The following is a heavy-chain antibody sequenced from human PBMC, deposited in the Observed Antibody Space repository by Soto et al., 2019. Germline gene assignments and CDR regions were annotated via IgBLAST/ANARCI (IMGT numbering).Heavy chain of an antibody. D-gene: IGHD6-19*01. CDR3: ERMYSIGSGGFQP. CDR1: GYSITAGGYY. V-gene: IGHV4-39*07. J-gene: IGHJ5*02. CDR2: FYSSGSI. Sequence: PSETLSLTCFVSGYSITAGGYYWSWIRHHPGKGLDWIGSFYSSGSIIYNPSLRSRVSSSGNASSNQFSMSLTSVTAADTGRYYCERMYSIGSGGFQPWFEGNLVT.